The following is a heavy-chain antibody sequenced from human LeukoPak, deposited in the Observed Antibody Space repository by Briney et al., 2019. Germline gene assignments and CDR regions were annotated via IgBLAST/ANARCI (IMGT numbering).Heavy chain of an antibody. CDR3: ARVCIAVAGTLNYYSYMDV. Sequence: SETLSLTCAVYGGSFSDYYWSWIRQPPGKGLEWIGEINHSGSTNYNSSLKSRVTISVDTSKNQFSLKLSSVTAADTAMYYCARVCIAVAGTLNYYSYMDVWGKGTTVTVSS. D-gene: IGHD6-19*01. CDR2: INHSGST. J-gene: IGHJ6*03. V-gene: IGHV4-34*01. CDR1: GGSFSDYY.